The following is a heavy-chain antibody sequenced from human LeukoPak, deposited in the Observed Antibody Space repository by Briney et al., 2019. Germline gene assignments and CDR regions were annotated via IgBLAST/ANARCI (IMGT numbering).Heavy chain of an antibody. CDR1: GVTFISYG. CDR2: IRYDGSNK. Sequence: PGGSLRLSCAASGVTFISYGMHWVRQAPGKGLEWVAFIRYDGSNKYYADSVKGRFTISRDNSKNTLYLQMNSLRAEDTAVYYCAKDTTPPKAGFDPWGQGTLVTVSS. CDR3: AKDTTPPKAGFDP. V-gene: IGHV3-30*02. D-gene: IGHD1-14*01. J-gene: IGHJ5*02.